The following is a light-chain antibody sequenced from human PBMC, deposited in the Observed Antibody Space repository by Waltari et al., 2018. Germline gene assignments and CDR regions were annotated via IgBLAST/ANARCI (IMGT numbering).Light chain of an antibody. CDR3: QQYYSYPLYT. J-gene: IGKJ2*01. CDR1: QGISSY. Sequence: AIRMTQSPSSLSASTGDRVTITWRASQGISSYLAWYQPKPGKAPKLLIYAASTLQSGVPSRFSGSGSGTDFTLTISCLQSEDFATYYCQQYYSYPLYTFGQGTKLEIK. CDR2: AAS. V-gene: IGKV1-8*01.